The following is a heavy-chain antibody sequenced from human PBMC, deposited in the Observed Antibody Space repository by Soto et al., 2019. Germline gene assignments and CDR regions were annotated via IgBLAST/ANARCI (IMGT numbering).Heavy chain of an antibody. J-gene: IGHJ6*02. V-gene: IGHV1-69*05. Sequence: SVKVSCKASGDTFKNCVISWVRQAPGQGLEWMGGIIPLFGTTDFAKRFQRILTITTDESTTTAYMELSRLRSEDTATYYCAAELGFVKLSVVSGQGATVTVSS. CDR2: IIPLFGTT. CDR3: AAELGFVKLSVV. CDR1: GDTFKNCV. D-gene: IGHD7-27*01.